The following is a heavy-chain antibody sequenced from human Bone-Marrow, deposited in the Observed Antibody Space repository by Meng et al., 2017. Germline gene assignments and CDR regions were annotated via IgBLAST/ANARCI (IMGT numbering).Heavy chain of an antibody. CDR2: IIPIFGTA. CDR3: ARVLTMVRGDFDI. Sequence: SVKVSCKASGGTFSSYAISWVRQAPGQGLEWMGGIIPIFGTANYAQKFQGRVTITTDESTSTAYMELSSLRSEDTAVCYCARVLTMVRGDFDIWGQGTMVTVSS. J-gene: IGHJ3*02. CDR1: GGTFSSYA. V-gene: IGHV1-69*05. D-gene: IGHD3-10*01.